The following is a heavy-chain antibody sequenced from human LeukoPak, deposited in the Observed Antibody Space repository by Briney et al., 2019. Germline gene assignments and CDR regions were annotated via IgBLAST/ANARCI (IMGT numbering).Heavy chain of an antibody. V-gene: IGHV4-59*08. CDR2: IYYSGST. D-gene: IGHD3-10*01. J-gene: IGHJ4*02. Sequence: PSETLSLTCTVSGGSISSYYWSWIRQPPGKGLEWIGYIYYSGSTNYNPSLKSRVTISVDTSKNQFSLKLSSVTAADTAVYYCARRPYGSGSYSFDYWGQGTLVTVSS. CDR1: GGSISSYY. CDR3: ARRPYGSGSYSFDY.